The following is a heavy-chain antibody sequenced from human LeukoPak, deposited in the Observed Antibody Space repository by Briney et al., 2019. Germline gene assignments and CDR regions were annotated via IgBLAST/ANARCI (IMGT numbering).Heavy chain of an antibody. CDR3: AKDRVLID. V-gene: IGHV3-30*18. D-gene: IGHD3-10*01. Sequence: GRSLRLSCAASGFTFSSYGMHWVRQAPGKGLEWVAVISYDGSNKYYADSVKGRFTISRDNSKNTLYLQMNSLRAEDTAVYYCAKDRVLIDWGQGTLVTVSS. CDR2: ISYDGSNK. CDR1: GFTFSSYG. J-gene: IGHJ4*02.